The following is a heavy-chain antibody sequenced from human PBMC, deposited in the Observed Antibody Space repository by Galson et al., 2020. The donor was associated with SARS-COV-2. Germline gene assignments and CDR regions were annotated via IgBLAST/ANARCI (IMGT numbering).Heavy chain of an antibody. V-gene: IGHV2-70*11. D-gene: IGHD6-19*01. CDR3: ARIDSSGCRGNY. Sequence: ESGPTLVKPTQTLTLTCTFSGFSLTTSGMCVNWIRQPPGKALEWLARIDWDGDKYYSTSLKTRLTISKDTSKNQVVLSMTDMDPVDKATYYCARIDSSGCRGNYWGQGTPVTVSS. CDR1: GFSLTTSGMC. CDR2: IDWDGDK. J-gene: IGHJ4*02.